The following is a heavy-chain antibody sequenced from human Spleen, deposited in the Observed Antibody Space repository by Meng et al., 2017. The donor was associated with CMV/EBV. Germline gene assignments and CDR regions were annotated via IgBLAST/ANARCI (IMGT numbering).Heavy chain of an antibody. D-gene: IGHD2-15*01. V-gene: IGHV1-2*02. CDR3: ARGSTEAPIDDY. CDR1: GYPFTDSY. Sequence: CTASGYPFTDSYIHWVRQAPGHGLEWMGCINPNSGATDYAQEFQGRVAMTRDTSISTAYMELRRLTSDDTAVYYCARGSTEAPIDDYWGQGTLVTVSS. CDR2: INPNSGAT. J-gene: IGHJ4*02.